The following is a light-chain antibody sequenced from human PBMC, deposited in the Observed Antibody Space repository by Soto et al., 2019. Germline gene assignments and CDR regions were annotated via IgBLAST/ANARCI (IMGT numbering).Light chain of an antibody. J-gene: IGKJ5*01. V-gene: IGKV3-20*01. CDR2: DAS. CDR3: QQYGTSEII. CDR1: QSVNSNY. Sequence: EIVLTQSPGTLSLSPGDRASLSCRASQSVNSNYLAWYQQKPGQAPRLLIYDASSRATGVPDRFSGSGSGTDFTLTISRLEPEDFAVFFCQQYGTSEIIFGQGTRLEIK.